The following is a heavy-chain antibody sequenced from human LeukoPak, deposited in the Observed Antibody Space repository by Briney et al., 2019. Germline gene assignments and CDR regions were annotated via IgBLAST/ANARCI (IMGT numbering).Heavy chain of an antibody. V-gene: IGHV3-23*01. CDR1: GFTFSSYA. J-gene: IGHJ4*02. CDR2: INGSGGSK. CDR3: AKAVTGAIPIDC. Sequence: GGSLRLSCAAYGFTFSSYAMSWVRQAPGKGLEWVSAINGSGGSKYYADSVKGRLTISRDNSRNTLYLQINSRRAEDTAVYYCAKAVTGAIPIDCWGQGALVTVSS. D-gene: IGHD1-14*01.